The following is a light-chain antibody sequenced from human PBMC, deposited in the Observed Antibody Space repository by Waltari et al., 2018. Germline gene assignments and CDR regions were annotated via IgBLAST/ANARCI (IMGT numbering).Light chain of an antibody. V-gene: IGKV1-17*01. CDR1: QDISSN. Sequence: DIQMTQSPSSLSASVGYTVTITCRASQDISSNLNWFQQKLGKAPKLLIYSASTLQSGVPSRFSGSGSGAEFTLTISSLQPEDFAGYYCLQHNSYPLTFGGGTKVEIK. J-gene: IGKJ4*01. CDR3: LQHNSYPLT. CDR2: SAS.